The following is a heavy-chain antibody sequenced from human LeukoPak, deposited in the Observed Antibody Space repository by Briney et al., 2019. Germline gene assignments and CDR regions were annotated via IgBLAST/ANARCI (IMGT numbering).Heavy chain of an antibody. D-gene: IGHD3-10*01. CDR1: GFTFSSYA. CDR3: VKRGGSGTYYFDY. J-gene: IGHJ4*02. Sequence: GSQRLSCSASGFTFSSYAMHWVRQAPGKGLEYVSAISSNGRSTYYADSVKGRFTISRDNSKNTLYLQMSSLRAEDTAVYYCVKRGGSGTYYFDYWGQGTLFSVSS. CDR2: ISSNGRST. V-gene: IGHV3-64D*09.